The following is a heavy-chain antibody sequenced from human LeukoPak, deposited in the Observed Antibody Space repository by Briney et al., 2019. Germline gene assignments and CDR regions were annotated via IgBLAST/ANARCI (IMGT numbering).Heavy chain of an antibody. Sequence: SETLSLTCTVSGGSISSSSYYWGWIRQPPGQGLEWIGSIYYSGSTNYNPSLESRVTISVDTSKNQFSLKLNSVTAADTAVYYCASAYSGSYPFDHWGQGTLVSVSS. CDR1: GGSISSSSYY. CDR2: IYYSGST. D-gene: IGHD1-26*01. V-gene: IGHV4-39*07. J-gene: IGHJ4*02. CDR3: ASAYSGSYPFDH.